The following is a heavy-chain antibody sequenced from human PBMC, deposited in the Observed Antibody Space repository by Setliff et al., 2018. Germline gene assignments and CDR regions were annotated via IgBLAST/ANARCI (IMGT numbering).Heavy chain of an antibody. CDR1: GDSLSGDNYF. Sequence: TSETLSLTCTVSGDSLSGDNYFWSWIRHLPGKGLQWLGHIYYTGKTYYNPSLKSRLEMPVDTSKRGFALRLSSVTAADTAVYYCARTSTYVLGSGSYWDRWFDPWSQGALVTVSS. CDR3: ARTSTYVLGSGSYWDRWFDP. D-gene: IGHD3-10*01. V-gene: IGHV4-30-4*02. J-gene: IGHJ5*02. CDR2: IYYTGKT.